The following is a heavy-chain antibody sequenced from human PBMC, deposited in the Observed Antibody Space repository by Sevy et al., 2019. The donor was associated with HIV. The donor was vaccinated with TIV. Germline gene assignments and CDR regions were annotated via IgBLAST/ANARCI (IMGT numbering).Heavy chain of an antibody. J-gene: IGHJ4*02. Sequence: GGSLRLSCVASGLTFNIYPLNWVRQAPGKGLEWVAVVSFDASFKYYADFVKGRFTISRDNSKDTVFLQMDSLRDEDTAKYYCTIGRHGATFAYWGQGAQVTVSS. CDR1: GLTFNIYP. D-gene: IGHD1-26*01. CDR2: VSFDASFK. CDR3: TIGRHGATFAY. V-gene: IGHV3-30*04.